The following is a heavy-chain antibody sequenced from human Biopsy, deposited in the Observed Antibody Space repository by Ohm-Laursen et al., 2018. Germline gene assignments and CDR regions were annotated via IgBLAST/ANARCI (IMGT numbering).Heavy chain of an antibody. V-gene: IGHV4-59*01. Sequence: TLSLTCIVSGDSISSYYWSWIRQPPGKGLEWIGYVYYTGSTDYNPSLQSRVTISVDTSKNHFSLRLRSVTPADTAIYYRARDRGFYSDRTVPGYFDLWGRGTLVTVSS. CDR2: VYYTGST. J-gene: IGHJ2*01. CDR1: GDSISSYY. CDR3: ARDRGFYSDRTVPGYFDL. D-gene: IGHD3-22*01.